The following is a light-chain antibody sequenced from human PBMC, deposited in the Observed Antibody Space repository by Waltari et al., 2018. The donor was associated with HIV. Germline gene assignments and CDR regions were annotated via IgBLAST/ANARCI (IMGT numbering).Light chain of an antibody. V-gene: IGLV2-14*01. CDR1: TNDIGSSKY. Sequence: QSVLTQPASVSGSPGQSLTLSCTGTTNDIGSSKYVSWYQQSPDKAPKLIIYEVSNPPSGISSRFSGSKSGNTASLTISGLQADDEAYYHCSSYSRGALLFGGGTKVTVL. CDR2: EVS. CDR3: SSYSRGALL. J-gene: IGLJ2*01.